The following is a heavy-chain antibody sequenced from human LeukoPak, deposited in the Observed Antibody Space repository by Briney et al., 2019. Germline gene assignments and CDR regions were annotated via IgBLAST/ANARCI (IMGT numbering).Heavy chain of an antibody. J-gene: IGHJ3*02. CDR1: GGTFSSYA. CDR2: IIPIFGTA. CDR3: ARGPPSDYDYVWGSYSSGAFDI. Sequence: SVKVSCKASGGTFSSYAISWVRQAPGQGLEWMGRIIPIFGTANYAQKFQGRVTITTDESTSTAYMELSSLRSEDAAVYYCARGPPSDYDYVWGSYSSGAFDIWGQGTMVTVSS. V-gene: IGHV1-69*05. D-gene: IGHD3-16*01.